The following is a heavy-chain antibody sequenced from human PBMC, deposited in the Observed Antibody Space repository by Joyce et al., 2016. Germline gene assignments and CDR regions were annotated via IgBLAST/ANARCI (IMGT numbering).Heavy chain of an antibody. V-gene: IGHV4-31*03. CDR3: ASFPLGIRGSTFYFDH. CDR2: LHGSVSS. D-gene: IGHD5-12*01. CDR1: GASVPIDDYY. Sequence: QVQLQESGPGLVKPSQTLSLTCSVSGASVPIDDYYWIWMRQPPGEALEWIGYLHGSVSSYYPSPLESRCTIAVDTSQTHFSLKLTSVTAADTAVYYCASFPLGIRGSTFYFDHWGQGILVTVSS. J-gene: IGHJ4*02.